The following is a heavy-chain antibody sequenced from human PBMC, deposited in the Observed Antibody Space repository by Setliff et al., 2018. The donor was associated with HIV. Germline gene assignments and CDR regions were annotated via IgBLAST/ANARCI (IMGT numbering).Heavy chain of an antibody. CDR2: ISGYNGNT. V-gene: IGHV1-18*01. CDR1: GYTFTSYG. CDR3: AAIAAAALRGTFDI. D-gene: IGHD6-13*01. Sequence: ASVKVSCKASGYTFTSYGISWVRQAPGQGLEWMGWISGYNGNTNYAQKPQCRVTMTTDTSTSTAYMELRSLRSDDTAVYYCAAIAAAALRGTFDIWGQGTMVTVSS. J-gene: IGHJ3*02.